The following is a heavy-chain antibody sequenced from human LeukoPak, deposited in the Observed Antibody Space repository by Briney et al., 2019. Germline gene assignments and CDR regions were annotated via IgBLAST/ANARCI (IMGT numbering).Heavy chain of an antibody. Sequence: SETLSLTCTVSGGSISSYYWSWIRQPPGKGLEWIGYIYYSGSTNYNPSLKSRVTISVDTSKNQFSLKLNSVTAADTAVYYCARAGGVVEWFDPWGQGTLVTVSS. CDR3: ARAGGVVEWFDP. V-gene: IGHV4-59*08. D-gene: IGHD2-8*02. CDR2: IYYSGST. J-gene: IGHJ5*02. CDR1: GGSISSYY.